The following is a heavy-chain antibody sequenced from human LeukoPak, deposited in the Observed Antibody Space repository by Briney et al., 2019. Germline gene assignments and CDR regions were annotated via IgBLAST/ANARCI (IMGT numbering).Heavy chain of an antibody. CDR1: GYTFTGYD. CDR2: INPNSGGT. D-gene: IGHD6-13*01. Sequence: GASVKVSCKASGYTFTGYDMHWVRQAPGQGLEWMGWINPNSGGTNYAQKFQGRVTMTRDTSISTAYMELSRLRSDDTAVYYCAMGSSSWGYYYYYGMDVWGQGTTVTVSS. J-gene: IGHJ6*02. CDR3: AMGSSSWGYYYYYGMDV. V-gene: IGHV1-2*02.